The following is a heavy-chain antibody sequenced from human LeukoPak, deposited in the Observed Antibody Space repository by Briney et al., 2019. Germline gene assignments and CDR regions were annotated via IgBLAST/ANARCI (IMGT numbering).Heavy chain of an antibody. CDR2: IKQDGSDK. J-gene: IGHJ4*02. CDR3: VRHGNWNFDY. CDR1: GFTFSNHW. Sequence: PGGSLRLSCAAPGFTFSNHWMAWVRQAPGRGLEWVANIKQDGSDKNYVISVKGRFTLSRDNAKNSLSLQMNSLRAEDTALYYCVRHGNWNFDYWGQGTLVTVSS. V-gene: IGHV3-7*02. D-gene: IGHD1-1*01.